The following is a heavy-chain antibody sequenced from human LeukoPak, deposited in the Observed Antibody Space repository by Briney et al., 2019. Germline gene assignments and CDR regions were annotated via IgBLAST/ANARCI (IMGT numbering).Heavy chain of an antibody. CDR1: GGSISSYY. J-gene: IGHJ6*02. D-gene: IGHD2-2*02. Sequence: SETLSLACTVSGGSISSYYWSWIRQPAGKGLEWIGRIYTSGSTNYNPSLKSRVTMSVDTSKNQFSLKLSSVTAADTAVYYCARDEVVVVPAAIEVDYYYYGMDVWGQGTTVTVSS. CDR3: ARDEVVVVPAAIEVDYYYYGMDV. CDR2: IYTSGST. V-gene: IGHV4-4*07.